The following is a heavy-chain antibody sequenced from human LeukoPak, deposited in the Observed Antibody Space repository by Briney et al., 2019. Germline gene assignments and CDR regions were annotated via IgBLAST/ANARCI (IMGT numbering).Heavy chain of an antibody. D-gene: IGHD3-10*01. CDR1: GFTFSSYE. CDR3: ASSNPHDYYGSGSYYH. CDR2: ISSSGSTI. J-gene: IGHJ5*02. V-gene: IGHV3-48*03. Sequence: GRSLRLSCAASGFTFSSYEMNWVRQAPGKGLEWVSYISSSGSTIYYADSVKGRFTISRDNAKNSLYLQMNSLRAEDTAVYYCASSNPHDYYGSGSYYHWGQGTLVTVSS.